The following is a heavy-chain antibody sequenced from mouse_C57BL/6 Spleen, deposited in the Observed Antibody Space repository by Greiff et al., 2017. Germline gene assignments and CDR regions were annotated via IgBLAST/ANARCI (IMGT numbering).Heavy chain of an antibody. J-gene: IGHJ2*01. Sequence: EVKLMESGPGLVKPSQSLSLPCSVTGYSITSCYYWNWLRQFPGNKLEWVGYISYDGSNNYNPSLKNRISITRDTSKNQFFLKLNSVTTEDTATYYCARAEGLRRGYYFDYWGQGTTLTVSS. CDR1: GYSITSCYY. D-gene: IGHD2-4*01. CDR3: ARAEGLRRGYYFDY. V-gene: IGHV3-6*01. CDR2: ISYDGSN.